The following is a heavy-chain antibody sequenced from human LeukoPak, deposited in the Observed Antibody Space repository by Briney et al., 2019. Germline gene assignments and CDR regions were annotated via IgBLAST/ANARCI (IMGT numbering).Heavy chain of an antibody. CDR2: ISSSSNYI. Sequence: GGSLRLSCAASGFTFSSYSMNWVRQAPGKGLEWVSSISSSSNYIYYADSVKSRFTISRDNAKNSLYLQMNSLRAEDTAVYYCASLALPLFDPWGQGTLVTVSS. D-gene: IGHD2-2*01. CDR3: ASLALPLFDP. J-gene: IGHJ5*02. V-gene: IGHV3-21*01. CDR1: GFTFSSYS.